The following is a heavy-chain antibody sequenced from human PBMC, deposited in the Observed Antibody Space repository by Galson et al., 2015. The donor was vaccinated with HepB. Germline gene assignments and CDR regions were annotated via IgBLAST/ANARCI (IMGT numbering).Heavy chain of an antibody. CDR2: IRYDEYEY. V-gene: IGHV3-7*03. J-gene: IGHJ6*02. Sequence: SLRLSCAASGFSFSDYWMSWIRQAPGKRPEWVANIRYDEYEYYYVDSVKGRFTISRDNAKNSLYLQMNSLRAEDTAVYYCARFSRGGWSNYYYYGMDVWGQGTTVTVSS. D-gene: IGHD6-19*01. CDR3: ARFSRGGWSNYYYYGMDV. CDR1: GFSFSDYW.